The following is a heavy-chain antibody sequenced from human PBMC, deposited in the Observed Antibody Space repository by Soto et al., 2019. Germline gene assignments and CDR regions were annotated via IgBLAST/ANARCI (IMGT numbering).Heavy chain of an antibody. D-gene: IGHD6-13*01. CDR2: SYYRSKWYN. Sequence: SPTLSLTCAVSGDSVSSNTVAWNWIRQSPSRGLEWLGRSYYRSKWYNDYAVSVKSRITINPDTSKNQFSLQLNSVTPEDTAVYYCAREKWAAAGGINWFDPWGQGTLVNVSS. CDR3: AREKWAAAGGINWFDP. V-gene: IGHV6-1*01. J-gene: IGHJ5*02. CDR1: GDSVSSNTVA.